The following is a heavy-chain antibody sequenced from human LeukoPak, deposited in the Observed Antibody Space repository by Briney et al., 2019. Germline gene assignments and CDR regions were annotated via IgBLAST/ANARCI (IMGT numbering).Heavy chain of an antibody. J-gene: IGHJ4*02. D-gene: IGHD3-10*01. CDR1: GYTFTSYY. CDR2: INPSGGST. V-gene: IGHV1-46*01. CDR3: ARDSGMVRGTVDY. Sequence: ASVKVSCKSSGYTFTSYYMYWVRQAPGQGLEWMGIINPSGGSTSFAQKFQGRVTMTRDTSTSTVYMELSSLRSEDTAVYYCARDSGMVRGTVDYWGQGTLVTVSS.